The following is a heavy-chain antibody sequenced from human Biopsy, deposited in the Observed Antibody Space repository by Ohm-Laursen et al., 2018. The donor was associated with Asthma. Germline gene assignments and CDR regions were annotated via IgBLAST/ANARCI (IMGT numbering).Heavy chain of an antibody. V-gene: IGHV1-18*01. Sequence: ATVKISCKVSGYTFNSAGITWVRQAPGQGLEWMGWISVYSGNTKVAQKLQDRVTMITDTSTSTAYMELRSLRSDDTAVYFCARAVDYSHYYGIGVWGQGTTVTVS. CDR3: ARAVDYSHYYGIGV. CDR1: GYTFNSAG. D-gene: IGHD3-10*01. CDR2: ISVYSGNT. J-gene: IGHJ6*02.